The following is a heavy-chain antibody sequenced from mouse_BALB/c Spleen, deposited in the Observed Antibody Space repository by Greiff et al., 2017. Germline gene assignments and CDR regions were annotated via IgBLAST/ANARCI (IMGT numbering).Heavy chain of an antibody. V-gene: IGHV3-2*02. CDR1: GYSITSDYA. D-gene: IGHD2-2*01. J-gene: IGHJ2*01. CDR3: ARSRGLRRYFDY. Sequence: EVMLVESGPGLVKPSQSLSLTCTVTGYSITSDYAWYWIRQFPGNKLEWMGYISYSGSTSYNPSLKSRISITRDTSKNQFFLQLNSVTTEDTATYYCARSRGLRRYFDYWGQGTTLTVSS. CDR2: ISYSGST.